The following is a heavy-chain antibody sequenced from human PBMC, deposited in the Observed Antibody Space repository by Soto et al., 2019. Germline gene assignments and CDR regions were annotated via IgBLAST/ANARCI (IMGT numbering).Heavy chain of an antibody. D-gene: IGHD3-16*01. V-gene: IGHV5-10-1*01. Sequence: GESLKISCKGSVYSFTSYWISWVRQMPGKGLEWMGRIDPSDSYTNYSPSFQGHVTISAGKSISTAYLQWSSLKASDTAMYYCARHDVRSMDVWGQGTTVTVSS. J-gene: IGHJ6*02. CDR2: IDPSDSYT. CDR1: VYSFTSYW. CDR3: ARHDVRSMDV.